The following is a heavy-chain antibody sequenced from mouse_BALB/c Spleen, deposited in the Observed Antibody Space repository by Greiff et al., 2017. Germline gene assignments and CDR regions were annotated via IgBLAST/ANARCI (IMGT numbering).Heavy chain of an antibody. V-gene: IGHV3-8*02. Sequence: EVHLVESGPSLVKPSQTLSLTCSVTGDSITSGYWNWIRKFPGNKLEYMGYISYSGSTYYNPSLKSRISITRDTSKNQYYLQLNSVTTEDTATYYCARSAYRYDRYFDYWGQGTTLTVSS. J-gene: IGHJ2*01. CDR3: ARSAYRYDRYFDY. CDR1: GDSITSGY. CDR2: ISYSGST. D-gene: IGHD2-14*01.